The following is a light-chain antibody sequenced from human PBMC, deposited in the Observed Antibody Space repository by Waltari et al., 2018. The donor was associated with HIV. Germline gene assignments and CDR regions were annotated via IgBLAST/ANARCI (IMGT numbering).Light chain of an antibody. Sequence: DIVMTQSPDSLVVSLGERATINCKSSQSVLYSSNNKNYLAWYQQKPGQPPKLLIYWASTRESGVPDRFSGSGSGTDFTLTISSLQAEDVAVYYCQQYYSTLALTFGGGTKVEIK. J-gene: IGKJ4*01. CDR2: WAS. CDR3: QQYYSTLALT. V-gene: IGKV4-1*01. CDR1: QSVLYSSNNKNY.